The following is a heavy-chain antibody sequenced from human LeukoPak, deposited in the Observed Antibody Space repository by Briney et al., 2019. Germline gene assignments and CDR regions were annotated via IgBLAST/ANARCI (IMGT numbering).Heavy chain of an antibody. CDR2: ISSSSSYI. CDR1: GFTFSSYS. V-gene: IGHV3-21*01. D-gene: IGHD5-18*01. Sequence: AGGSLRLSCAASGFTFSSYSMNWVRQAPGKGLEWVSSISSSSSYIYYADSVKGRFTISRDNSKNTLYLQMNSLRAEDTAVYYCAGGRYSYGPGGFDYWGQGTLVTVSS. J-gene: IGHJ4*02. CDR3: AGGRYSYGPGGFDY.